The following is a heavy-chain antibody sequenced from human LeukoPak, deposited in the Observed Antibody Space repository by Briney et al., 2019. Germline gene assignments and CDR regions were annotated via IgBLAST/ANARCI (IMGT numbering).Heavy chain of an antibody. CDR2: MNPNSGNT. CDR1: GYTFTSYD. V-gene: IGHV1-8*03. Sequence: ASVKVSCKASGYTFTSYDINWVRQATGQGLEWMGWMNPNSGNTGYAQKFQGRVTITRNTSISTAYMELSSLRSEGTAVYYCARARKRYCSGGSCSTPYYFDYWGQGTLVTVSS. CDR3: ARARKRYCSGGSCSTPYYFDY. D-gene: IGHD2-15*01. J-gene: IGHJ4*02.